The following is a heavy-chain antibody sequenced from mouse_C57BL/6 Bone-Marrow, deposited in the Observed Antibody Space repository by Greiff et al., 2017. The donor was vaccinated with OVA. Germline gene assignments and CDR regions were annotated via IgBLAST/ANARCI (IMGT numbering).Heavy chain of an antibody. J-gene: IGHJ3*01. CDR1: GYTFTSYG. D-gene: IGHD2-5*01. Sequence: VQLVESGAELARPGASVKLSCKASGYTFTSYGISWVKQRTGQGLEWIGEIYPRSGNTYYNEKFKGKATLTADKSSSTAYMELRSLTSEDSAVYFCARPYYSKGFAYWGQGTLVTVSA. CDR3: ARPYYSKGFAY. CDR2: IYPRSGNT. V-gene: IGHV1-81*01.